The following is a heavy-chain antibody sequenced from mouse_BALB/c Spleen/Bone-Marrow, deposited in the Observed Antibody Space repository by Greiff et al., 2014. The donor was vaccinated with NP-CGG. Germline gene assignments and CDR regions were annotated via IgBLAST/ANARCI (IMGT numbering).Heavy chain of an antibody. CDR2: IYPGTGTT. J-gene: IGHJ4*01. CDR1: GHIFTSYW. D-gene: IGHD2-10*02. CDR3: AREYGNYNYALDY. V-gene: IGHV1S132*01. Sequence: VQLQQSGAELVRPGASVKLSCTTSGHIFTSYWIHWVKQRSGQGPEWIARIYPGTGTTFYNEKFKGKATLTADQSSSTAYLQLSSLKSGDSAVYFCAREYGNYNYALDYWGQGTSVTVSS.